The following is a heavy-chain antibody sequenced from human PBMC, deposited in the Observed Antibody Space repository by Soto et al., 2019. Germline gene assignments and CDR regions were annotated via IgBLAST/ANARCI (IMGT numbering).Heavy chain of an antibody. CDR1: GYSFTSYW. CDR2: IDPSDSYT. V-gene: IGHV5-10-1*01. J-gene: IGHJ4*02. Sequence: GESLKISCKGSGYSFTSYWISRVRQMPGKGLEWMGRIDPSDSYTNYSPSFQGHVTISADKSISTAYLQWSSLKASDTAMYYCARQKDTAMVLYYFDYWGQGTLVTVSS. CDR3: ARQKDTAMVLYYFDY. D-gene: IGHD5-18*01.